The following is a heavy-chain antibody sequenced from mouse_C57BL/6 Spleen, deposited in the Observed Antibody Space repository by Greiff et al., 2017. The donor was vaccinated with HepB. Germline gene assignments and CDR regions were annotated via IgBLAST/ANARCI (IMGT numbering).Heavy chain of an antibody. D-gene: IGHD1-1*01. V-gene: IGHV1-80*01. CDR2: IYPGDGDT. J-gene: IGHJ1*03. Sequence: QVQLKESGAELVKPGASVKISCKASGYAFSSYWMNWVKQRPGKGLEWIGQIYPGDGDTNYNGKFKGKATLTADKSSSTAYMQLSSLTSEDSAVYFCAREDGYGSNYWYFDVWGTGTTVTVSS. CDR1: GYAFSSYW. CDR3: AREDGYGSNYWYFDV.